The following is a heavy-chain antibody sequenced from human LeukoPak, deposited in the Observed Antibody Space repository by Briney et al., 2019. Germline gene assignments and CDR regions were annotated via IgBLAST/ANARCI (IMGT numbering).Heavy chain of an antibody. CDR2: INHSGST. D-gene: IGHD5-18*01. Sequence: SETLSLTCAVYGGSFSGYYWSWIRQPPGKGLEWIGEINHSGSTNYNPSLKSRVTISVDTSKNQFSLKLSSVTAADTAVYYCARGGVSAIVGTAMVTHRTFDYWGQGTLVTVSS. J-gene: IGHJ4*02. CDR1: GGSFSGYY. CDR3: ARGGVSAIVGTAMVTHRTFDY. V-gene: IGHV4-34*01.